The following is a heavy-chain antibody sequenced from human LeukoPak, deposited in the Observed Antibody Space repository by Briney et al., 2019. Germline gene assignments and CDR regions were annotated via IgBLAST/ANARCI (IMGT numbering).Heavy chain of an antibody. V-gene: IGHV4-61*02. Sequence: SETLSLTCTVSGGSISSGDYYWSWIRQPAGKGLEWIGRIYTSGSTNYNPSLKSRVTISVDTSKNQFSLKLSSVTAADTAVYYCARDSGLAAAGIGYWGQGTLVTVSS. CDR1: GGSISSGDYY. J-gene: IGHJ4*02. D-gene: IGHD6-13*01. CDR2: IYTSGST. CDR3: ARDSGLAAAGIGY.